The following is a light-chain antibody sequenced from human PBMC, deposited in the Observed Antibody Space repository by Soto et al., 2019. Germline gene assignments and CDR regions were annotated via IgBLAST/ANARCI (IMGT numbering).Light chain of an antibody. CDR2: GTS. CDR1: QSVSNNY. CDR3: QQYGNSPIT. Sequence: IVLTQSPSTLSLSPGERATLSCRASQSVSNNYLAWYQQKPGQAPRLLIYGTSSRATGIPDRFSGSGSGTDFTLTISRLEPEDFEVYYCQQYGNSPITFGQGTRLEIK. V-gene: IGKV3-20*01. J-gene: IGKJ5*01.